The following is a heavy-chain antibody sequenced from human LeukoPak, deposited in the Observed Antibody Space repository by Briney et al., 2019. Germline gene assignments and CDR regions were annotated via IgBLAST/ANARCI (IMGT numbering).Heavy chain of an antibody. D-gene: IGHD3-9*01. CDR3: ARDWKRLRYFDY. CDR2: INPNSGGT. J-gene: IGHJ4*02. Sequence: RASVKVSCKASGYTFTGYYMHWVRQAPGQGLEWMGWINPNSGGTNYAQKFQGRVTMTRDTSISTAYMELSRLRSDDTAVYYCARDWKRLRYFDYCGQGTLVTVSS. V-gene: IGHV1-2*02. CDR1: GYTFTGYY.